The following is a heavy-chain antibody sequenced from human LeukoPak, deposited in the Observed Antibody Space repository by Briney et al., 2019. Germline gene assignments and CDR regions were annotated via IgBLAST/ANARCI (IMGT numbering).Heavy chain of an antibody. Sequence: GGSLRLSCAASGFTFSSYSINWIRQAPGKGLEWVSYISSSSSTIYYSDSVKGRFTISRDNAKNSLYLQMNSLRAEDTAVYYCARCSTSCYALDYWGQGTLVTVSP. D-gene: IGHD2-2*01. J-gene: IGHJ4*02. CDR3: ARCSTSCYALDY. V-gene: IGHV3-48*01. CDR2: ISSSSSTI. CDR1: GFTFSSYS.